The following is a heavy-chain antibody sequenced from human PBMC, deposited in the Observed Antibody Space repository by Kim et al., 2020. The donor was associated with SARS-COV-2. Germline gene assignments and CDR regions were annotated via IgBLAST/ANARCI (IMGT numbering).Heavy chain of an antibody. CDR2: ISSSGIYI. D-gene: IGHD1-1*01. Sequence: GGSLRLSCAASGFTFSSYSMNWVRQAPGKGLEWVSSISSSGIYIYYADSVKGRFTISRDNAKNSLYLQMNSLTAEDTAVYYCAKADSAWKPHFDYWGQGTLVTVSS. CDR3: AKADSAWKPHFDY. CDR1: GFTFSSYS. V-gene: IGHV3-21*01. J-gene: IGHJ4*02.